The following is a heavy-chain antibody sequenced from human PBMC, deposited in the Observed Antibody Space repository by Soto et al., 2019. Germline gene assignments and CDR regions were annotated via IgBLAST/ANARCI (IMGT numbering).Heavy chain of an antibody. CDR2: IIPIFGTA. D-gene: IGHD3-9*01. J-gene: IGHJ4*02. CDR3: ARSKGYYDILTGYPPPYYFDY. V-gene: IGHV1-69*01. CDR1: GGTFSSYA. Sequence: QVQLVQSGAEVKKPGSSVKVSCKASGGTFSSYAISWVRQAPGQGLEWMGGIIPIFGTANYAQKFQGRVTITADESTSTAYMESSSLRSEDTAVYYCARSKGYYDILTGYPPPYYFDYWGQGTLVTVSS.